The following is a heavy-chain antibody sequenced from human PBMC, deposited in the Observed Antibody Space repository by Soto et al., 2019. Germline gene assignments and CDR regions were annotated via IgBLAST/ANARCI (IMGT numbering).Heavy chain of an antibody. CDR3: ARVAGLLWFGELQDAFDI. CDR1: GGSFSGYD. J-gene: IGHJ3*02. D-gene: IGHD3-10*01. CDR2: INHSGST. V-gene: IGHV4-34*01. Sequence: PSETLSLTCAAYGGSFSGYDWSWIRQAPGKGLEWIGEINHSGSTNYNPSLKSLVTISVDTSSNQFSLKLSSVTAADTAVYYCARVAGLLWFGELQDAFDIWGQGTMVTVSS.